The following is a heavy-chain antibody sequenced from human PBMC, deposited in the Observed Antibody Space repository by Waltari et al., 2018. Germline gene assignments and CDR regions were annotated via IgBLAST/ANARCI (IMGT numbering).Heavy chain of an antibody. J-gene: IGHJ6*03. CDR3: TGGNSDYYYYYMDV. CDR1: GGSFSGYY. Sequence: QVQLQQWGAGLLKPSETLSLTCAVYGGSFSGYYWSWCRQPPGKGLEWIEEINHSGSTNYNPSLKSRVTISVDTSKNQFSLKLSSVTAADTAVYYCTGGNSDYYYYYMDVWGKGTTVTVSS. V-gene: IGHV4-34*01. CDR2: INHSGST. D-gene: IGHD2-21*02.